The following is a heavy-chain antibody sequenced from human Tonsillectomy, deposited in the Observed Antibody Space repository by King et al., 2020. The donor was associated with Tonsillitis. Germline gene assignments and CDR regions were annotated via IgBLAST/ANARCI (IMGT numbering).Heavy chain of an antibody. Sequence: VQLVESGGGVVQPGRSLRLSCAASGFTFSSYALHLVRQAPGKGLEWVAIISYDGSNKYYADSVKGRFTISRDNSKNALYLQMNSLRAEDTAVYYCAREEAIRGFDYWGQGTLVTVSS. V-gene: IGHV3-30-3*01. D-gene: IGHD3-10*01. CDR2: ISYDGSNK. CDR3: AREEAIRGFDY. CDR1: GFTFSSYA. J-gene: IGHJ4*02.